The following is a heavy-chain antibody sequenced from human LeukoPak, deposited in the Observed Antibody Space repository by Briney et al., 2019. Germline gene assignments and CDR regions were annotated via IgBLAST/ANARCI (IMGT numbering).Heavy chain of an antibody. CDR1: GGSISSYY. Sequence: PSETLSLTCTVSGGSISSYYWSWIRQPPGKGLEWIGYIYYSGSTNYNPSLKSRVTISVDTSKNQFSLKLSSVTAADTAVYYCARSLRSKVPAAMVIGYWGQGTLVTVSP. V-gene: IGHV4-59*01. CDR2: IYYSGST. J-gene: IGHJ4*02. CDR3: ARSLRSKVPAAMVIGY. D-gene: IGHD2-2*01.